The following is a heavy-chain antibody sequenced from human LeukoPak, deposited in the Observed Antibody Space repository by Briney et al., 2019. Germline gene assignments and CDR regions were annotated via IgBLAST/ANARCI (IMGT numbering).Heavy chain of an antibody. J-gene: IGHJ5*02. CDR3: AREVFSGGWFQFDP. Sequence: GGSLRLSCAASGLTVNTNFMSWVRQAPGKGLEWVSVIYPSGSTHYGDAVKGRFTISRDNFKSAVFLEMSSVTDEDTAVYYCAREVFSGGWFQFDPWGQGTLVTVPS. CDR2: IYPSGST. D-gene: IGHD6-19*01. CDR1: GLTVNTNF. V-gene: IGHV3-53*01.